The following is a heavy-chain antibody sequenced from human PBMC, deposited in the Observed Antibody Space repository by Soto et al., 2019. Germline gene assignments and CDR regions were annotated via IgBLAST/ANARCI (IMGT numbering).Heavy chain of an antibody. CDR2: ISYRGSN. V-gene: IGHV4-59*01. J-gene: IGHJ4*02. Sequence: PSETLSLTCTVPGGSISSYYWNWIRRPPGGGLEWIAYISYRGSNDYKPSLKSRVTMSVDTSKNQFSLRLRSVTAADTAVYYCVRTIVGATRFDYWGQGTLVTVSS. D-gene: IGHD1-26*01. CDR3: VRTIVGATRFDY. CDR1: GGSISSYY.